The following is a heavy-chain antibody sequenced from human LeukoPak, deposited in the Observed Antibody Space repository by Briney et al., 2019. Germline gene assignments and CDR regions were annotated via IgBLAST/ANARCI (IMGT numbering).Heavy chain of an antibody. D-gene: IGHD3-22*01. CDR2: ISYDGSNK. CDR1: GFTFSSYA. Sequence: GGSLRLSCAASGFTFSSYALHWVRQAPGKGLEWVAVISYDGSNKYYADSVKGRFTISRDNSKNTLYLQMNSLRAEDSAVYYCARGISSVSSNWFDPWGQGTLVSVSS. J-gene: IGHJ5*02. V-gene: IGHV3-30-3*01. CDR3: ARGISSVSSNWFDP.